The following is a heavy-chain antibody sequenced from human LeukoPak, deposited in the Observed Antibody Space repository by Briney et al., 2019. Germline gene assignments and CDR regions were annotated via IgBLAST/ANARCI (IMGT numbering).Heavy chain of an antibody. CDR1: GGSFSGYY. CDR2: IYHSGST. CDR3: ARAGTIDAASIAAGFDY. Sequence: SETLSLTCAVYGGSFSGYYWGWIRQPPGKGLEWIGSIYHSGSTYYNPSLKSRVTISVDTSKNQFSLKLSSVTAADTAVYYCARAGTIDAASIAAGFDYWGQGTLVTVSS. J-gene: IGHJ4*02. V-gene: IGHV4-38-2*01. D-gene: IGHD6-6*01.